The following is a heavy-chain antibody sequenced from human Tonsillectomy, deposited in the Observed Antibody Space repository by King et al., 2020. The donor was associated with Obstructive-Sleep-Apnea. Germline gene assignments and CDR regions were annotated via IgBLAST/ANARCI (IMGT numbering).Heavy chain of an antibody. CDR2: IIPIFGTA. J-gene: IGHJ6*02. D-gene: IGHD5-18*01. CDR3: ARGVDTANYYYYGMDV. CDR1: GGTFSSYA. Sequence: VQLVQSGAEVKKPGSSVKVSCKASGGTFSSYAISWVRQAPGQGLEWMGGIIPIFGTANYAQKFQGRVTITADESTSTAYMGLSSLRSEDTAVYYCARGVDTANYYYYGMDVWGQGTTVTVSS. V-gene: IGHV1-69*01.